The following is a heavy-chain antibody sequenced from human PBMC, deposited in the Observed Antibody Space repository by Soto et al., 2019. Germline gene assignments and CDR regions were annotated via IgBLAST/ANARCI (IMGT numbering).Heavy chain of an antibody. J-gene: IGHJ6*02. V-gene: IGHV4-31*03. CDR3: ATWNDFWSGYGPSYYYGMDV. Sequence: QVQLQESGPGLVKPSQTLSLTCTVSGGSISSGGYYWSWIRQHQGKGLEWIGYIYYSGSTYYNPSLKSRVTISVDTSKNQFSLKLSSVTAADTAVYYCATWNDFWSGYGPSYYYGMDVWGQGTTVTVSS. CDR1: GGSISSGGYY. D-gene: IGHD3-3*01. CDR2: IYYSGST.